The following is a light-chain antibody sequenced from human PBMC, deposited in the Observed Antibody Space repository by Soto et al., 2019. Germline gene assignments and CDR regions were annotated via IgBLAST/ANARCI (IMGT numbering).Light chain of an antibody. CDR3: CSYTSSTSAV. CDR1: SSDVGRYNY. V-gene: IGLV2-14*01. Sequence: QSALTQPASVSGSPGQSITMSCTGTSSDVGRYNYVSWFQQHPGKAPKLMIFEVSTRPSGVSNRFSGSKSGNTASLTISGLQIEDEADYYCCSYTSSTSAVFGGGTQLTVL. J-gene: IGLJ2*01. CDR2: EVS.